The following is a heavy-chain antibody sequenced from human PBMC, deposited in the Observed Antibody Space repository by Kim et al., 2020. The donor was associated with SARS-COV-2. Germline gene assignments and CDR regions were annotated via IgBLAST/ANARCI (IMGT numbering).Heavy chain of an antibody. Sequence: ASVKVSCKASGYTFTTYAIHWVRQAPGQSFEWMGWINAGNGHTEYSQRFQGRFTITRDTSASTVYMELSRLRSEDTAVYYCARAVTIIGMVPNWFDPWGQGTLVTVSS. CDR1: GYTFTTYA. CDR2: INAGNGHT. V-gene: IGHV1-3*01. J-gene: IGHJ5*02. CDR3: ARAVTIIGMVPNWFDP. D-gene: IGHD3-3*01.